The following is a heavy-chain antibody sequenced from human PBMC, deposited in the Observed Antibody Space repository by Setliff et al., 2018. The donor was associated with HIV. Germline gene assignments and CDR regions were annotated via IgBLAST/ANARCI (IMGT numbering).Heavy chain of an antibody. D-gene: IGHD3-22*01. V-gene: IGHV4-34*01. J-gene: IGHJ1*01. CDR3: ARQWRDQYNSGVSTEYFQH. CDR2: INHSGRT. Sequence: KASETLSLTCAVYGGSFSGYYWSWIRQPPGKGLEWIGEINHSGRTNYNPSLKSRVTISVDTSKNQFSLKLRSVTAADTAVYYCARQWRDQYNSGVSTEYFQHWGLGTLVTVSS. CDR1: GGSFSGYY.